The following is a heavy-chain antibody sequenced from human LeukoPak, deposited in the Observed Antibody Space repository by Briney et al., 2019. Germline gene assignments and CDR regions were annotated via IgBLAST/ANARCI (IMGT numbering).Heavy chain of an antibody. CDR3: AKARPYYYGSGSYYPNWFDP. CDR1: GYTFSSYG. D-gene: IGHD3-10*01. J-gene: IGHJ5*02. Sequence: GGSLRLSCAASGYTFSSYGMHWVRQAPGKGLEWVAVISYDGSNKYYAGSVKGRFTISRDNSKNTLYLQMNSLRAEDTAVYYCAKARPYYYGSGSYYPNWFDPWGQGTLVTVSS. CDR2: ISYDGSNK. V-gene: IGHV3-30*18.